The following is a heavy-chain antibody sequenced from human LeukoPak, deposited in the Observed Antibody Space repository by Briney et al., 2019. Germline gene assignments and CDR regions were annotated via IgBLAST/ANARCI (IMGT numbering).Heavy chain of an antibody. CDR1: GYTFTGYY. CDR3: AKYFGRDTAMGFDY. J-gene: IGHJ4*02. D-gene: IGHD5-18*01. Sequence: ASVKVSCKASGYTFTGYYMHWVRQAPGQGLEWMGWINPNSGGTNYAQKFQGRVTMTRDTSISTAYMELSRLRSDDTAVYYCAKYFGRDTAMGFDYWGQGTLVTVSS. CDR2: INPNSGGT. V-gene: IGHV1-2*02.